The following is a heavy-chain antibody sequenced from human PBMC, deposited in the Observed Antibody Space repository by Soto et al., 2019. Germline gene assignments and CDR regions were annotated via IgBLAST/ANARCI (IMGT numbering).Heavy chain of an antibody. J-gene: IGHJ4*02. V-gene: IGHV4-4*09. D-gene: IGHD2-8*01. Sequence: QAQLQESGPGLVKPSETLSLTCTVSSAPITKYYWGWVRQAPGRGLEWIGFTHHSGYISYSPSLKSRVTMSVDPSKNQVSLKRTSVTAADTAVYYCGRLRNFTNWCFDSWGQGVLVTVSS. CDR1: SAPITKYY. CDR2: THHSGYI. CDR3: GRLRNFTNWCFDS.